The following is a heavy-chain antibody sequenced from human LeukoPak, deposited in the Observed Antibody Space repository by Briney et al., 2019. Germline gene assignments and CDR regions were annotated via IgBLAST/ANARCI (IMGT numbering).Heavy chain of an antibody. CDR2: ISASGDNT. Sequence: GGSLRLSCVAAGFTFSSYAINWVRQAPGRGRGWVSFISASGDNTNYADSVKGRFTISRDNSKNTLYLQMNSLRAEDTAVYYCAKIPQVGIFAVPNFDYWGQGTLVTVS. CDR3: AKIPQVGIFAVPNFDY. J-gene: IGHJ4*02. CDR1: GFTFSSYA. V-gene: IGHV3-23*01. D-gene: IGHD3-3*01.